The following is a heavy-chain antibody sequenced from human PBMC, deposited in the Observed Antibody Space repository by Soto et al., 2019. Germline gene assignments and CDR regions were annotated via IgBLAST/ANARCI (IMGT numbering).Heavy chain of an antibody. J-gene: IGHJ4*02. V-gene: IGHV4-61*03. Sequence: QVQLQESGPGLVKPSETLSLTCTVSGGSVNSGHYYWSWIRQPPGKGLEWIGYIYYSGSTKYHLSLKSRLTIGVDTDKNHLPQKLRSETAADARVYYCASLRAILAPPFEYWGQGNLVTVS. D-gene: IGHD3-3*01. CDR2: IYYSGST. CDR1: GGSVNSGHYY. CDR3: ASLRAILAPPFEY.